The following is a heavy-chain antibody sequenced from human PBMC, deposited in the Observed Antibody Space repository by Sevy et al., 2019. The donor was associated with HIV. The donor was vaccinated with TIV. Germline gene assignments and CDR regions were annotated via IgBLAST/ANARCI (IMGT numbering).Heavy chain of an antibody. V-gene: IGHV3-23*01. CDR3: AKDRVSGTYYTGDFDY. D-gene: IGHD3-10*01. J-gene: IGHJ4*02. CDR1: GFTFSTYV. CDR2: ISASAGST. Sequence: GGSLRLSCAASGFTFSTYVMTWVRQAPGKGLEWVSVISASAGSTYYSDSVKGRFTISRDNSKNTLYLQMNSLRAEDTAVYYCAKDRVSGTYYTGDFDYWGQGTLVTVSS.